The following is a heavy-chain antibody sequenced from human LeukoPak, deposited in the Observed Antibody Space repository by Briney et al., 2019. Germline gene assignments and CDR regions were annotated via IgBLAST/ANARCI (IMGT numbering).Heavy chain of an antibody. V-gene: IGHV3-23*01. D-gene: IGHD6-13*01. CDR3: AKAVIAAAGTRQYFDY. Sequence: GGSLRLPCAASGFTFSSYAMSWVRQAPGKGLEWVSSISGSGGSTYDADSVKGRVTISRDNSKNTLSLQMNSLSAEDTAIYYCAKAVIAAAGTRQYFDYWGQGTLVTVSS. J-gene: IGHJ4*02. CDR1: GFTFSSYA. CDR2: ISGSGGST.